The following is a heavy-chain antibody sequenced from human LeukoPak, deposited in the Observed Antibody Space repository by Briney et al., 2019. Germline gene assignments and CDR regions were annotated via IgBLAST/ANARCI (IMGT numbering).Heavy chain of an antibody. V-gene: IGHV4-61*02. CDR1: GGSISSGSYY. Sequence: SQTLSLTCTVSGGSISSGSYYWSWIRQPAGKGLEWIGRMQPSGTTHYNPSLHSRVTMSVDTSKNQFSLRLSSVTSADTAIYYCATDKYCSSTNCYSPNWFDPWGQGTLVTVSS. D-gene: IGHD2-2*01. CDR3: ATDKYCSSTNCYSPNWFDP. CDR2: MQPSGTT. J-gene: IGHJ5*02.